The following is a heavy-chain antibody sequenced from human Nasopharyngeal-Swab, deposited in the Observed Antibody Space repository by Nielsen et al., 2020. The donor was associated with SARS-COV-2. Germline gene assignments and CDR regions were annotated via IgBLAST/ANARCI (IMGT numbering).Heavy chain of an antibody. CDR2: IYYSGST. CDR1: NGSISTYH. V-gene: IGHV4-59*01. J-gene: IGHJ3*02. Sequence: SETLSLTCSVSNGSISTYHWSWIRQSPGKGLEWIGYIYYSGSTNYNPSLKSRVTISVDTSKNQFSLKLSSVTAADTAVYYCARDSSSSWLDAFDIWGQGTMVTVSS. D-gene: IGHD6-13*01. CDR3: ARDSSSSWLDAFDI.